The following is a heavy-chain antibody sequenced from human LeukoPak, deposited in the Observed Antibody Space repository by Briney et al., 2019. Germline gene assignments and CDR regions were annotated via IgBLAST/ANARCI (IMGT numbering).Heavy chain of an antibody. D-gene: IGHD5-12*01. J-gene: IGHJ4*02. CDR2: IRYDGSNK. CDR3: AKETIEHGYGDY. V-gene: IGHV3-30*02. Sequence: PGGSLSLTCAASGFTFSSYGLHWVRQAPGKGLEWVAFIRYDGSNKYYADSVKGRFTISRDNSKNTLYLQMNSLRAEDTAVYYCAKETIEHGYGDYWGQGTLVTVSS. CDR1: GFTFSSYG.